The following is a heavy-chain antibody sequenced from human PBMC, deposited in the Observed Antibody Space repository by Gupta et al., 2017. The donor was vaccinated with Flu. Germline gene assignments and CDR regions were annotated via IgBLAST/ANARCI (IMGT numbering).Heavy chain of an antibody. CDR2: IIPIFGTA. CDR3: ARDPFRCSGGSCSFYYYYGMDV. CDR1: GGTFSSYA. V-gene: IGHV1-69*06. D-gene: IGHD2-15*01. J-gene: IGHJ6*02. Sequence: QVQLVQSGAEVKKPGSSVKVSCKASGGTFSSYAISWVRQAPGQGLEWMGGIIPIFGTANYAQKFQGRVTITADKSTSTAYMELSSLRSEDTAVYYCARDPFRCSGGSCSFYYYYGMDVWGQGTTVTVSS.